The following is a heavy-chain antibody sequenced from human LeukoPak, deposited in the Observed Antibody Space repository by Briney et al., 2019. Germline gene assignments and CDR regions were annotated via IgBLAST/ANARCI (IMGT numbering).Heavy chain of an antibody. CDR1: VYTFASSY. V-gene: IGHV1-46*01. CDR3: ARAGSPETGYPYSYYYYMDV. Sequence: ASLKVSCKASVYTFASSYMHWVRQPPGPGLEWMGIINPSGGSTSYAQNFQCRVTMTRDLVTSTVYMELSSLRSEDTAVYSCARAGSPETGYPYSYYYYMDVWGKGTTVTVSS. J-gene: IGHJ6*03. D-gene: IGHD3-9*01. CDR2: INPSGGST.